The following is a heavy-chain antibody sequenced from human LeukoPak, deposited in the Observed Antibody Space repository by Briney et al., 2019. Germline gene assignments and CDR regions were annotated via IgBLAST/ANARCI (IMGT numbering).Heavy chain of an antibody. J-gene: IGHJ5*02. CDR3: ARGPITIFGVVVNWFDP. Sequence: SQTLSLTCAISGDSVSSNSAAWNWLRQSPSRGLEWLGRTYYRSKWYNDYAVSVKSRITINPDTSKNQFSLQLNSVTPEDTAVYYCARGPITIFGVVVNWFDPWGQGTLVTVSS. CDR1: GDSVSSNSAA. V-gene: IGHV6-1*01. CDR2: TYYRSKWYN. D-gene: IGHD3-3*01.